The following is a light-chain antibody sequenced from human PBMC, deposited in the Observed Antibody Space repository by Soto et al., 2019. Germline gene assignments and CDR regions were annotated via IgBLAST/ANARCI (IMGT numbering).Light chain of an antibody. CDR2: DAS. CDR1: QSISTW. J-gene: IGKJ1*01. CDR3: QQYSSYWT. V-gene: IGKV1-5*01. Sequence: DIQMTQSPSTLSASVGDRVTITCRASQSISTWLAWYRQRPGKAPKLLIYDASSLEGGVPSKFSGSGSGTEFTLTISNLQPDDFATYYCQQYSSYWTFGQGTKVDIK.